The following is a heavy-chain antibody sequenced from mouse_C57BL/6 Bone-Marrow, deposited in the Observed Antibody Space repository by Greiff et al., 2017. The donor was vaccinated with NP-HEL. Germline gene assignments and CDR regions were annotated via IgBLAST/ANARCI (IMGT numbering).Heavy chain of an antibody. D-gene: IGHD2-4*01. CDR1: GYAFSSYW. Sequence: QVQLKESGAELVKPGASVKISCKASGYAFSSYWMNWVKQRPGKGLEWIGQIYPGDGDTNYNGKFKGKATLTADKSSSTAYMQLSSLTSEDSAVYFCARERRLRPFAYWGQGTLVTVSA. CDR2: IYPGDGDT. J-gene: IGHJ3*01. CDR3: ARERRLRPFAY. V-gene: IGHV1-80*01.